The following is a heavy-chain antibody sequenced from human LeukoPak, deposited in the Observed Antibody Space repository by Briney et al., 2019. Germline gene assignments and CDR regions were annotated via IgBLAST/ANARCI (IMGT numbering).Heavy chain of an antibody. J-gene: IGHJ4*02. CDR2: IPSSSRYI. D-gene: IGHD3-3*01. V-gene: IGHV3-21*01. Sequence: GGSLRLSCAASGFTFNSYSMTWVRQAPGKGLEWVSSIPSSSRYIYYADSVKGRFTISRDNAKNSLYLQMSSLRAEDTAVYYCARGGAFGVDRNDYWGQGTLVTVSS. CDR1: GFTFNSYS. CDR3: ARGGAFGVDRNDY.